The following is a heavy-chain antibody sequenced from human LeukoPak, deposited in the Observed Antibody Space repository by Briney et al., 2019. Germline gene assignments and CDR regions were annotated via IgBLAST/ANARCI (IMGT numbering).Heavy chain of an antibody. J-gene: IGHJ4*02. Sequence: SETLSLTCTVSDGSISIYYWNWIRQPPGKGLEWIGYIYNSGSSTIYNPSLQSRVTISVDMSKNQFSLRLSTVTAADTAVYFCVRDRELTYWGQGILVTVSS. CDR3: VRDRELTY. CDR2: IYNSGSST. D-gene: IGHD3-10*01. CDR1: DGSISIYY. V-gene: IGHV4-59*01.